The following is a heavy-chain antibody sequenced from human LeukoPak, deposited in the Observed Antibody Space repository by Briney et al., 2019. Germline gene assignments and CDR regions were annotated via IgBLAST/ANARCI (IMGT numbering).Heavy chain of an antibody. Sequence: GGSLRLSCAASGFTFSSYSMNWVRQAPGKGLEWVSYISTSSSTIYYADSVKGRFTISRDNAKNSLYLQMNSLRAEDTAVYYCARDRQHDFDYWGQGTLVTVSS. V-gene: IGHV3-48*04. CDR2: ISTSSSTI. D-gene: IGHD6-13*01. CDR3: ARDRQHDFDY. J-gene: IGHJ4*02. CDR1: GFTFSSYS.